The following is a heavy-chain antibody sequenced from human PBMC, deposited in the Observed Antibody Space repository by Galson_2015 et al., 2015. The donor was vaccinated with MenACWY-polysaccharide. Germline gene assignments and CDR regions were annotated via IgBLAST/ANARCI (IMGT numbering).Heavy chain of an antibody. CDR3: AIDRPDSGPGPFDF. Sequence: SLRLCCAASGLTFSSYSMDWVRQAPGKGLEWISYIHEKGNTINYADSVKGRFTISRYNAENAVYLRMKILRDDDTAVYYRAIDRPDSGPGPFDFWDQRTLVTVSS. CDR1: GLTFSSYS. J-gene: IGHJ4*02. D-gene: IGHD1-26*01. V-gene: IGHV3-48*02. CDR2: IHEKGNTI.